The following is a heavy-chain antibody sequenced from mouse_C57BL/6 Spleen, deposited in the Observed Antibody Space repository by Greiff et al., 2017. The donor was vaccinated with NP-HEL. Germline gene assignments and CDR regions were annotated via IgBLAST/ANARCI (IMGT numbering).Heavy chain of an antibody. CDR3: ARRGTTGAMDY. V-gene: IGHV7-1*01. CDR2: SRNKANDYTT. CDR1: GFTFSDFY. D-gene: IGHD1-1*01. Sequence: EVKLMESGGGLVQSGRSLRLSCATSGFTFSDFYMEWVRQAPGKGLEWIAASRNKANDYTTEYSASVKGRFIVSRDTSQSILYLQMNALRAEDTAIYYCARRGTTGAMDYWGQGTSVTVSS. J-gene: IGHJ4*01.